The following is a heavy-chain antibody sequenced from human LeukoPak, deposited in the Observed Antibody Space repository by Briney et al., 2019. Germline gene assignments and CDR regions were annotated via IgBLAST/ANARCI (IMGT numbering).Heavy chain of an antibody. D-gene: IGHD1-1*01. CDR2: ITATGDTA. V-gene: IGHV3-23*01. Sequence: GSLRLSCVASGFTFTKCAMSWIRQAPGKGLEWVAIITATGDTAYYADSVKGRFTISRDNSRNTVYMQMDSLRAEDTAIYYCASYNWNGNWFDPWGQGTLVTVSS. CDR1: GFTFTKCA. CDR3: ASYNWNGNWFDP. J-gene: IGHJ5*02.